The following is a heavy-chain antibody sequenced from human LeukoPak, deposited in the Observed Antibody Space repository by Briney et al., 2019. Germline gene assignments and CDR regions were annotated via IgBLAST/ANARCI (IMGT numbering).Heavy chain of an antibody. J-gene: IGHJ3*02. CDR1: GYSISSGYY. V-gene: IGHV4-38-2*02. D-gene: IGHD4-23*01. Sequence: SETLPLTCTVSGYSISSGYYWGWIRQPPGKGLEWIGSIYHSGSTYYNPSLKSRVTISVDTSKNQFSLKLSSVTPADTAVYYCATLTGGDDAFDIWGQGTMVTVSS. CDR2: IYHSGST. CDR3: ATLTGGDDAFDI.